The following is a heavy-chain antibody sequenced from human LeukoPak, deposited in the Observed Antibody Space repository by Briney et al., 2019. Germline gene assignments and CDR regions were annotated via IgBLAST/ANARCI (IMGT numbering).Heavy chain of an antibody. J-gene: IGHJ4*02. V-gene: IGHV3-23*01. CDR2: MSGSGGST. D-gene: IGHD6-19*01. CDR3: AKDPVQGIAVAGSGYFDY. CDR1: GFTFSSYA. Sequence: GGSLRLSCAASGFTFSSYAMSWVRQAPGKGLEWVSAMSGSGGSTYYADSVKGRFTISRDNSKNTLYLQMNSLRAEDTAVYYCAKDPVQGIAVAGSGYFDYWGQGTLVTVSS.